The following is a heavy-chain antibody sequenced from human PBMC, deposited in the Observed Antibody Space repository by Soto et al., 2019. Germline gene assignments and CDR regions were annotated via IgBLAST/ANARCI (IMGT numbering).Heavy chain of an antibody. CDR2: IEQDGSEK. CDR1: GFTFSSYW. D-gene: IGHD3-22*01. CDR3: ARDRRHYYDSSGYPWFDP. V-gene: IGHV3-7*03. J-gene: IGHJ5*02. Sequence: GGSLRLSCAASGFTFSSYWMSWVRQAPGKGLEWVANIEQDGSEKYYVDSVKGRFTISRDNAKNSLYLQMNSLRAEDTAVYYCARDRRHYYDSSGYPWFDPWGQGTLVTVSS.